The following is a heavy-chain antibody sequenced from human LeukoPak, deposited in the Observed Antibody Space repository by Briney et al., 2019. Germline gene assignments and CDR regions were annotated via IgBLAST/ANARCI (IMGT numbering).Heavy chain of an antibody. CDR3: ARGFGGDFWSGYYTPFDY. J-gene: IGHJ4*02. CDR2: IYYSGST. D-gene: IGHD3-3*01. V-gene: IGHV4-59*01. CDR1: GGSISSYY. Sequence: ASETLSLTCTVSGGSISSYYWSWIRQPPGKGLEWIGYIYYSGSTNYNPSLKSRVTISVDTSKNQFSLKLSSVTAADTAVYYCARGFGGDFWSGYYTPFDYWGQGTLVTVSS.